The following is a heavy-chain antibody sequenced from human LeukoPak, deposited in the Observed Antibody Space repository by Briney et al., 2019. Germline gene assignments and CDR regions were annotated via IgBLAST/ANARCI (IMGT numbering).Heavy chain of an antibody. Sequence: PGGSLRLSCAASGFTFSSYSMNWVRQAPGKGLEWVSSISSSSSYIYYADSVKGRFTISRDNAKNTLYLQMNSLRAEDTAVYYCAREDGDYENYYYYGKDVWGQGTTVTVSS. CDR2: ISSSSSYI. J-gene: IGHJ6*02. V-gene: IGHV3-21*01. CDR3: AREDGDYENYYYYGKDV. CDR1: GFTFSSYS. D-gene: IGHD4-17*01.